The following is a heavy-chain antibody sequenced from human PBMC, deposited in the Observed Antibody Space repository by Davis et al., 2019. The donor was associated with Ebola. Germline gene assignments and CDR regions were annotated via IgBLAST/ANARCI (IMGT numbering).Heavy chain of an antibody. D-gene: IGHD3-10*02. V-gene: IGHV4-34*01. J-gene: IGHJ4*02. CDR3: ARGDYYVGHGPTDY. Sequence: PSETLSLTCAVYGGSFSGYYWSWIRQPPGKGLEWIGEINHSGSTNYNPSLKSRVTISVDTSKNQFSLKLSSVTAADTAVYYCARGDYYVGHGPTDYWGQGTLVTVSS. CDR1: GGSFSGYY. CDR2: INHSGST.